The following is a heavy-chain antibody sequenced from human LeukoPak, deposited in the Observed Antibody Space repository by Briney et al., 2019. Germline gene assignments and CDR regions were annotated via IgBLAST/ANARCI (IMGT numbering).Heavy chain of an antibody. V-gene: IGHV3-11*04. Sequence: KTGWSLRLSCAASGFTFSDYYISWIRQAAGQVLEWVSYISSTGSTIYYADSVKGRFTISRDNAKNSLYLQMNSLRAEDTAVYYCASGVASYYYGSGSYPADYWGQGTLVTVSS. J-gene: IGHJ4*02. CDR3: ASGVASYYYGSGSYPADY. CDR1: GFTFSDYY. CDR2: ISSTGSTI. D-gene: IGHD3-10*01.